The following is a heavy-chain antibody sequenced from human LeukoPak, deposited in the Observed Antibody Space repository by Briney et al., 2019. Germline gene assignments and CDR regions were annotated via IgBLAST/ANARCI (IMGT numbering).Heavy chain of an antibody. D-gene: IGHD5-18*01. Sequence: ASVKVSCKASGYTFTGYDMHWVRQAPGQGLEWMGWINPNSGGTNYAQKFQGRVTMTRDTSISTAYMELSRLRSEDTAVYYCAREGIRDTAMVFDYWGQGTLVTVSS. V-gene: IGHV1-2*02. CDR3: AREGIRDTAMVFDY. J-gene: IGHJ4*02. CDR1: GYTFTGYD. CDR2: INPNSGGT.